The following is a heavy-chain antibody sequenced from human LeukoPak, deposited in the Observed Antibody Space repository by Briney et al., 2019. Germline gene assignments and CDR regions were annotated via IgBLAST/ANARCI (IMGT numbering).Heavy chain of an antibody. Sequence: ASVKVSCKASGYTFTSYDINWVRQATGQGLEWMGWMNPNSGNTGYAQKFQGRVTMTRNTSISTAYMELSSLRSEDTAVYYCARGDDFSKDLDYWGQGTLVTVSS. D-gene: IGHD3-3*01. CDR2: MNPNSGNT. CDR1: GYTFTSYD. V-gene: IGHV1-8*01. CDR3: ARGDDFSKDLDY. J-gene: IGHJ4*02.